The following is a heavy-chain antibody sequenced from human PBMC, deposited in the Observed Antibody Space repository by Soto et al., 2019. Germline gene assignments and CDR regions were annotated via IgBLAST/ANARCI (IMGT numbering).Heavy chain of an antibody. CDR3: ARVPLTYYDFCNGPVARGYRMGF. CDR1: GYTFTGYY. Sequence: ASVKVSCKASGYTFTGYYMHWVRQAPGQGLEWMGWINPNSGGTNYAQKFQGRVTMTRDTSISTAYMELSRLRSDDTAVYYCARVPLTYYDFCNGPVARGYRMGFRGQGTTGIVS. CDR2: INPNSGGT. D-gene: IGHD3-3*01. J-gene: IGHJ6*02. V-gene: IGHV1-2*02.